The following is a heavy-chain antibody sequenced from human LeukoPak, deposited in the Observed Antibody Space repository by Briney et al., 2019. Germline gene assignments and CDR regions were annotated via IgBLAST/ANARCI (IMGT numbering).Heavy chain of an antibody. CDR1: GYTFTSYG. CDR3: ARVAYCGGDCYLGVGYFDY. Sequence: RASVKVSCKASGYTFTSYGISWVRQAPGQGLEWMGWISAYDGNTNYAQKLQGRVTVTTDTSTSTAYMELRSLRSDDTAVYYCARVAYCGGDCYLGVGYFDYWGQGTLVTVSS. V-gene: IGHV1-18*01. J-gene: IGHJ4*02. D-gene: IGHD2-21*02. CDR2: ISAYDGNT.